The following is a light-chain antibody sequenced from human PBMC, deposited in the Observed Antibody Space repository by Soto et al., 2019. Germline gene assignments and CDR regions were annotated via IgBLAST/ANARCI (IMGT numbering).Light chain of an antibody. CDR3: QQFGRSPPQYT. CDR1: QSVSSSY. Sequence: EIVLTQSPGTLSLSLGERAALSCRASQSVSSSYLAWYQQKPGQAPRLLIYGTSIRATGIPDRISGSGSGTDFTLTISRLEPEDFAVYYCQQFGRSPPQYTFGQGTKLDIK. V-gene: IGKV3-20*01. CDR2: GTS. J-gene: IGKJ2*01.